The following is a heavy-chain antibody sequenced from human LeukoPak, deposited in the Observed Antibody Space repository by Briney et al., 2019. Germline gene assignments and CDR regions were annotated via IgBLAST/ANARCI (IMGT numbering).Heavy chain of an antibody. CDR1: GFALSSHW. Sequence: GGSLRLSCAAPGFALSSHWMTWVRQVPGRGPEWVANVNRDGSETYYLDSVKGRFTISKDNAKNSLYLQMNSLRAEDTALYHCARNNGMDVWGQGTTVIVSS. CDR2: VNRDGSET. V-gene: IGHV3-7*03. CDR3: ARNNGMDV. J-gene: IGHJ6*02.